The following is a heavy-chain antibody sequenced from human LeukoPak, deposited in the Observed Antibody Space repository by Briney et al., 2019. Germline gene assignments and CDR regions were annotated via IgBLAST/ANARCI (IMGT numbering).Heavy chain of an antibody. CDR3: ARTSVHGWSDY. CDR1: GGSITYYY. CDR2: IYYSGST. D-gene: IGHD6-19*01. Sequence: PSETLSLTCSVSGGSITYYYWSWFRQPPGKGLEWIGYIYYSGSTQYNPSLKSRVSISVDTSKNQVSLKLSSVTAADTAVYHCARTSVHGWSDYWGQGSLVTVSS. V-gene: IGHV4-59*01. J-gene: IGHJ4*02.